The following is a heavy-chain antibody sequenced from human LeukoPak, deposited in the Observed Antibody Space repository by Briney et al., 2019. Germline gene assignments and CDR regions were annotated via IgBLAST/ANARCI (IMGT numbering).Heavy chain of an antibody. Sequence: ASVKVSCKASGYTFTSYGISWVRQAPGQGLEWMGWISAYNGNTNYAQKLQGRVTMTTDTYTSTAYMELRSLRSDDTAVYYCARVLSSRNKYSSSWYWFDPWGQGTLVTVSS. D-gene: IGHD6-13*01. CDR2: ISAYNGNT. J-gene: IGHJ5*02. CDR3: ARVLSSRNKYSSSWYWFDP. V-gene: IGHV1-18*01. CDR1: GYTFTSYG.